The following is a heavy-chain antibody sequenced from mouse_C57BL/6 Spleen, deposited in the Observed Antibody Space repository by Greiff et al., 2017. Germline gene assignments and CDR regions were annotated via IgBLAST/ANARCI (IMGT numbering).Heavy chain of an antibody. CDR2: IDPSDSET. CDR1: GYTFTSYW. CDR3: ARIGSSYEYFDV. J-gene: IGHJ1*03. Sequence: VQLQQPGAELVRPGSSVKLSCKASGYTFTSYWMHWVKQRPMQGLEWIGNIDPSDSETHYNQKFKDKATLTVDKSSSTAYMQLSSLTSEDSAVYYCARIGSSYEYFDVWGTGTTVTVSS. V-gene: IGHV1-52*01. D-gene: IGHD1-1*01.